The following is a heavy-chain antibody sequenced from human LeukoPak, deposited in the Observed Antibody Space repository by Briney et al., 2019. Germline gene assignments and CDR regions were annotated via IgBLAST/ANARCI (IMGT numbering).Heavy chain of an antibody. J-gene: IGHJ4*02. CDR3: AHENPRFDY. CDR1: GFSLSTSAVG. Sequence: SGPTLVNPTQTLTLTRTFSGFSLSTSAVGMGWIRQPPGMALEWLALIYGNGDKRYNPSLESRLTITKDTSRNQVVLTMTNMDPVDTATYYCAHENPRFDYWGQGTLVIVSS. V-gene: IGHV2-5*01. CDR2: IYGNGDK.